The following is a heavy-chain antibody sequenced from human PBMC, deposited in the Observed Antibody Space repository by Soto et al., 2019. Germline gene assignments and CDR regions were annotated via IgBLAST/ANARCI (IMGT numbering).Heavy chain of an antibody. CDR2: IIPMFATT. Sequence: QVQLVQSGAEVRKSGSSVKVSCKAAGGTFSDYALSWVRQAPGQGLEWMGGIIPMFATTNYAQKFQGRVTIPADDSATTAHMELRSLKSEDTAVYYCARGRGIGFSSTWNIYWYYTMDVWGQGTTVTVSS. J-gene: IGHJ6*02. CDR1: GGTFSDYA. V-gene: IGHV1-69*01. D-gene: IGHD6-13*01. CDR3: ARGRGIGFSSTWNIYWYYTMDV.